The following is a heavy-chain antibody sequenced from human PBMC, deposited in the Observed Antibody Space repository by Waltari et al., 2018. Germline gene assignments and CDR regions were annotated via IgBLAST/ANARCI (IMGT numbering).Heavy chain of an antibody. J-gene: IGHJ5*02. Sequence: QLQLQESGPGLVKPSETLSLTCTVSGGSISSSSYYWGWIRQPPGKGLEWIGSIYYSGSTYYNPSLKSRVTISVDTSKNQFSLKLSSVTAADTAVYYCAPWRQVVPAARYNWFDPWGQGTLVTVSS. V-gene: IGHV4-39*01. D-gene: IGHD2-2*01. CDR3: APWRQVVPAARYNWFDP. CDR2: IYYSGST. CDR1: GGSISSSSYY.